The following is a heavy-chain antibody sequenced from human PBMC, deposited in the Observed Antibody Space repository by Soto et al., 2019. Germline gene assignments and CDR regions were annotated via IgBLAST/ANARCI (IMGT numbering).Heavy chain of an antibody. CDR2: IYPGDSDT. Sequence: GESLKISCKGSGYSFTSYWIGWVRQMPGKGLEWMGIIYPGDSDTRYSPSFQGQVTISADKSISTAYLQWSSLKASDTAMYYRARLSAGASVVVVAARAGFDPWGQGTLVTVSS. CDR3: ARLSAGASVVVVAARAGFDP. J-gene: IGHJ5*02. V-gene: IGHV5-51*01. CDR1: GYSFTSYW. D-gene: IGHD2-15*01.